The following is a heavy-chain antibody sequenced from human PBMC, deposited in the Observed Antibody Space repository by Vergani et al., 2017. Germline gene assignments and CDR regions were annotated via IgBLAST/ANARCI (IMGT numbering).Heavy chain of an antibody. Sequence: QGQLAQSGAEVKKPGSSVKVSCKASGGTFSSNSISWVRQAPGQGLEWMGRIIPIFGTTSYAQKFQGRVTILADESTSTAYMELSSLRSEDTAVYYCARSSGYYSPFDYWGQGTLVTVSS. CDR3: ARSSGYYSPFDY. J-gene: IGHJ4*02. D-gene: IGHD3-22*01. V-gene: IGHV1-69*13. CDR1: GGTFSSNS. CDR2: IIPIFGTT.